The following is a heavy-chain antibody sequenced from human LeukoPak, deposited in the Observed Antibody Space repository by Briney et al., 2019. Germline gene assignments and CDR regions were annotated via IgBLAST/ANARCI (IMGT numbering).Heavy chain of an antibody. V-gene: IGHV1-8*01. D-gene: IGHD3-3*01. Sequence: ASVKVSCKASGYTFTSYDINWVRQATGQGLGWMGWMNPNSGNTGYAQKFQGRVTMTRNTSISTAYMELSSLRSEDTAVYYCARTRLRFRPAWFDPWGQGTLVTVSS. J-gene: IGHJ5*02. CDR3: ARTRLRFRPAWFDP. CDR1: GYTFTSYD. CDR2: MNPNSGNT.